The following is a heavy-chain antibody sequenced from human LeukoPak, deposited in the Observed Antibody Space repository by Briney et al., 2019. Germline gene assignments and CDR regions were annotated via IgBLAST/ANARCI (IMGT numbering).Heavy chain of an antibody. CDR3: TVAAGPTGYYYYYYYMDV. CDR1: GFTFSNAW. CDR2: IKSKTDGGTT. V-gene: IGHV3-15*01. Sequence: GGSLRLSCAASGFTFSNAWMSWVRQAPGKGLEWVGRIKSKTDGGTTDYAAPVKGRFTISRDDSKNTLYLQMNSPKTEDTAVYYCTVAAGPTGYYYYYYYMDVWGKGTTVTVSS. D-gene: IGHD6-6*01. J-gene: IGHJ6*03.